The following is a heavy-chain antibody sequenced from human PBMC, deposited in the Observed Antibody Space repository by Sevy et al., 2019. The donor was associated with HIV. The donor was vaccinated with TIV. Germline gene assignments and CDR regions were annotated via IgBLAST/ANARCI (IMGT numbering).Heavy chain of an antibody. CDR2: IYNNGHI. CDR1: GGSITSLY. Sequence: SEALSLTCTVSGGSITSLYWNWIRQPPGKGLEWMANIYNNGHINYNPSLKSLVTLSLDTSKNQFSLRLSSVTAADTAMYYCAGENAWGRGYSWGQGTLVTVSS. D-gene: IGHD1-26*01. CDR3: AGENAWGRGYS. V-gene: IGHV4-59*08. J-gene: IGHJ4*02.